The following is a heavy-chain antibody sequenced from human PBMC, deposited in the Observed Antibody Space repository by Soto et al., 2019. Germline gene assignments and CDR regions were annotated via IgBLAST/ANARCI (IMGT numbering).Heavy chain of an antibody. D-gene: IGHD5-12*01. J-gene: IGHJ4*02. Sequence: KVQGRVTMTTDTSTSTAYMELRSLRSDDTAVYYCARGGGNDPHPVDYWGQGTLVTVSS. V-gene: IGHV1-18*01. CDR3: ARGGGNDPHPVDY.